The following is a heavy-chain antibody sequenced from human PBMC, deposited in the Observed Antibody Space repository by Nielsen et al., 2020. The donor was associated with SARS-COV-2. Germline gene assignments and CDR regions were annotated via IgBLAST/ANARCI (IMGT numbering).Heavy chain of an antibody. V-gene: IGHV1-46*01. J-gene: IGHJ5*02. D-gene: IGHD3-22*01. CDR3: ARGGTYYYDSSGLAAWFDP. CDR2: INPSGGST. Sequence: WVRQAPGQGLEWMGIINPSGGSTSYAQKFQGRVTMTRDTSTSTVYMELSSLRSEDTAVYYCARGGTYYYDSSGLAAWFDPWGQGTLVTVSS.